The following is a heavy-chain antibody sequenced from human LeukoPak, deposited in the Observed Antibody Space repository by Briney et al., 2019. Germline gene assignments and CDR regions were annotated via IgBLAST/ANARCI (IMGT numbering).Heavy chain of an antibody. D-gene: IGHD3-16*01. CDR2: IDTSGNA. Sequence: SETLSLTCTVSGGSISSYYWSWIRQPAGKGLEWIGRIDTSGNANYKPSLKSRVTMSVDTSKNQFSLKLSSMTAADTAVYYCARAYYDYVWLYYIDVWGKGTTVTVSS. CDR1: GGSISSYY. V-gene: IGHV4-4*07. CDR3: ARAYYDYVWLYYIDV. J-gene: IGHJ6*03.